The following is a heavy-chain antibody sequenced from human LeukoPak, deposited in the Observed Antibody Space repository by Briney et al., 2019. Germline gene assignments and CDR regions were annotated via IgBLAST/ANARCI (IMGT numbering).Heavy chain of an antibody. D-gene: IGHD3-22*01. Sequence: EASVKVSCKASGYTFTGYYMHWVRQAPGQGLEWMGWINPNSGGTNYAQKFQGRVTMTRDTSISTAYMELSRLRSDDTAVYYCARDVPTAYHYYDSSGYYIWGQGTLVTVSS. CDR2: INPNSGGT. V-gene: IGHV1-2*02. J-gene: IGHJ4*02. CDR1: GYTFTGYY. CDR3: ARDVPTAYHYYDSSGYYI.